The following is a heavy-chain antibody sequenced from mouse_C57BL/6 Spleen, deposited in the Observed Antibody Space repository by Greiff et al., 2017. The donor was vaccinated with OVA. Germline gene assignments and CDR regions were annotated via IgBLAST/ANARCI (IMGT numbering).Heavy chain of an antibody. CDR1: GYAFSSSW. V-gene: IGHV1-82*01. CDR3: ARWGDDYEGGAMDY. D-gene: IGHD2-4*01. CDR2: IYPGDGDT. J-gene: IGHJ4*01. Sequence: VQRVESGPELVKPGASVKISCKASGYAFSSSWMNWVKQRPGKGLEWIGRIYPGDGDTNYNGKFKGKATLTADKSSSTAYMQLSSLTSEDSAVYFCARWGDDYEGGAMDYWGQGTSVTVSS.